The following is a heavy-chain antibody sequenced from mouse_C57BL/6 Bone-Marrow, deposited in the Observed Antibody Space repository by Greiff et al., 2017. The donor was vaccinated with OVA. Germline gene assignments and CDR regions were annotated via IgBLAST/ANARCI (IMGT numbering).Heavy chain of an antibody. Sequence: VQLQQSGAELARPGASVKLSCKASGYTFTSYGISWVKQSTGQGLEWIGEIYTRSGNTYYNEKFKGKATLTADKSSSTAYMELRSLTSEDSAVYFSARWYYGSSDPKWYFDVWGTGTTVTVSS. CDR2: IYTRSGNT. J-gene: IGHJ1*03. D-gene: IGHD1-1*01. CDR3: ARWYYGSSDPKWYFDV. V-gene: IGHV1-81*01. CDR1: GYTFTSYG.